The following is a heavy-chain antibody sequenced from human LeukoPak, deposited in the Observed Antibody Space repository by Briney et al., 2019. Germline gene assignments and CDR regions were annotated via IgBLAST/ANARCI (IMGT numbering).Heavy chain of an antibody. CDR1: GFTFNNYN. CDR3: AKSGYYYYMDV. V-gene: IGHV3-21*04. J-gene: IGHJ6*03. D-gene: IGHD6-13*01. CDR2: ITSSGTYI. Sequence: GGSLRLSCATSGFTFNNYNMNWVRQAPGRALEWVSSITSSGTYIFYADSVKGRFTISRDNSNNSVYLQMNSLRTEDTALYYCAKSGYYYYMDVWGKGTTVTVSS.